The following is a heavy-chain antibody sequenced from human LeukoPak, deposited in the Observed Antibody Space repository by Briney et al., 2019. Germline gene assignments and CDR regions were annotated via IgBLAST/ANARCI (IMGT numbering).Heavy chain of an antibody. Sequence: GGSLRLSCAASGFTFSNAWMSWVRQAPGKGLEWVGRVKSDTDGGTIDYAAPVKGRFTISRDDSESTLYLHINSLKTEDSDVYYCATGSGHKNDNWGQGTLVTVSS. CDR3: ATGSGHKNDN. CDR2: VKSDTDGGTI. J-gene: IGHJ4*02. V-gene: IGHV3-15*01. CDR1: GFTFSNAW. D-gene: IGHD6-19*01.